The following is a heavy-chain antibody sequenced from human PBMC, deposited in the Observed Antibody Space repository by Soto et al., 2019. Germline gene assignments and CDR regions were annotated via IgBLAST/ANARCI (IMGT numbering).Heavy chain of an antibody. CDR3: ATRIAVAKYYYYGMDV. Sequence: QVQLVQSGAEVKKPGSSVKVSCKASGGTFSSYAISWVLQAPGQGLEWMGGIIPIFGTANYAQTFPGRVTITADTSASTAYMELSSPRSEATALYYCATRIAVAKYYYYGMDVWGQGTTVTVSS. CDR1: GGTFSSYA. V-gene: IGHV1-69*06. CDR2: IIPIFGTA. D-gene: IGHD6-19*01. J-gene: IGHJ6*02.